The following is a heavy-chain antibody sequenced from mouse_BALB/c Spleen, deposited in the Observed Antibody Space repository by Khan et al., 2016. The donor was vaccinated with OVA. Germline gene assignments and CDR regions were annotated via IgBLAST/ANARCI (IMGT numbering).Heavy chain of an antibody. V-gene: IGHV2-9*02. J-gene: IGHJ4*01. Sequence: QVQLKQSGPGLVAPSQSLSITCTVSGFSLTTYGVHWVRQPPGKGLEWLGVIWAGGSTNFNSALMSRLSISKDNSKSQVFLKMNSLQTVDTAMYYCVRDRSYGNYWAMDYWGQGTSVTVSS. CDR1: GFSLTTYG. CDR2: IWAGGST. CDR3: VRDRSYGNYWAMDY. D-gene: IGHD2-1*01.